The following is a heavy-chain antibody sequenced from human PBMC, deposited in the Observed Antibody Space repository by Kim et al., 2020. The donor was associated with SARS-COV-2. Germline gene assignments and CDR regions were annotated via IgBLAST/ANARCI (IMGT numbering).Heavy chain of an antibody. D-gene: IGHD4-17*01. CDR1: GGSISSYY. CDR2: IYYSGST. J-gene: IGHJ4*02. CDR3: ASLDYGDYIFDY. Sequence: SETLSLTCTVSGGSISSYYWSWIRQPPGKGLEWIGYIYYSGSTNYNPSLKSRVTISVDTSKNQFSLKLSSVTAADTAVYYCASLDYGDYIFDYWGQGTLVTVSS. V-gene: IGHV4-59*08.